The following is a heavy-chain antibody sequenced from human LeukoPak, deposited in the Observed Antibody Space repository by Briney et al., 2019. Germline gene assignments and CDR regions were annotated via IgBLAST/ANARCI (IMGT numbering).Heavy chain of an antibody. CDR1: GGSISSGSYY. D-gene: IGHD3-10*01. CDR2: IYYSGST. Sequence: SETLSLTRTVSGGSISSGSYYWGWIRQPPGKGLEWIGNIYYSGSTYYNPSLKSRVSISVDTSKNQFSLKLSSVTAADTAVYYCARGRYGSGSYYMDYWGQGTLVTVSS. J-gene: IGHJ4*02. CDR3: ARGRYGSGSYYMDY. V-gene: IGHV4-39*07.